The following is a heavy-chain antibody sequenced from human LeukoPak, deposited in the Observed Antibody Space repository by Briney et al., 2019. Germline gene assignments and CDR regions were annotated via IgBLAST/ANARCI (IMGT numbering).Heavy chain of an antibody. J-gene: IGHJ4*02. CDR2: IDRDGSRI. CDR3: VRGNDYGGPHY. V-gene: IGHV3-74*01. Sequence: GGSLRLSCAVSGFTLSSYWMHWVRQAPGKGLVWVSRIDRDGSRINYADSVKGRFTISRDNGKNTLFLQMNSLRAEDAAVYYCVRGNDYGGPHYWGQGTLVTVSS. D-gene: IGHD4-23*01. CDR1: GFTLSSYW.